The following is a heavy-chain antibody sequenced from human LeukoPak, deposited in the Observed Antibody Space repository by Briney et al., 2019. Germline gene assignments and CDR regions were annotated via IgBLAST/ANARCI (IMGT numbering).Heavy chain of an antibody. V-gene: IGHV4-38-2*02. CDR3: ARNSGTTEEVKFDP. CDR2: IYHSGST. Sequence: NSSETLSLTCTVSGYSISSGYYWGWIRQPPGKGLAWIGSIYHSGSTYYNPSLKSRVTISVATSKNQFSLKLTSVPAPDTAVTYCARNSGTTEEVKFDPWGQGTLVTVPS. J-gene: IGHJ5*02. CDR1: GYSISSGYY. D-gene: IGHD1-7*01.